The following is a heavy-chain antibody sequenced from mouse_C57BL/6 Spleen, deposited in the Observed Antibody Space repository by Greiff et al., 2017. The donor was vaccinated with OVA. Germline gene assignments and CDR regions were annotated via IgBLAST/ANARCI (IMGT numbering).Heavy chain of an antibody. V-gene: IGHV1-22*01. Sequence: EVQLQQSGPELVKPGASVKMSCKASGYTFTDYNMHWVKQSHGKSLEWIGYINPNNGGTSYNQKFKGKATLTVNKSSSTAYMELRSLTSEDSAVYYCARGNYESYYFDYWGQGTTLTVSS. CDR3: ARGNYESYYFDY. CDR1: GYTFTDYN. D-gene: IGHD2-4*01. CDR2: INPNNGGT. J-gene: IGHJ2*01.